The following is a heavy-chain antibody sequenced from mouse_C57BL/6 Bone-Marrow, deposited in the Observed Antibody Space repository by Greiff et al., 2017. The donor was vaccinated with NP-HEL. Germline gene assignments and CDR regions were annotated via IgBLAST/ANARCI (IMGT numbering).Heavy chain of an antibody. CDR1: GFNFSSYG. J-gene: IGHJ4*01. CDR2: ISSGGSYT. Sequence: VQLKESGGDLVKPGGSLKLSCAAYGFNFSSYGMSWVRQTPDKRLEWVATISSGGSYTYYPDSVKGRFTISRDNAKNTLYLQMSSLKSEDTAMYYCARPTAQATRAMDYWGQGTSVTVSS. D-gene: IGHD3-2*02. V-gene: IGHV5-6*01. CDR3: ARPTAQATRAMDY.